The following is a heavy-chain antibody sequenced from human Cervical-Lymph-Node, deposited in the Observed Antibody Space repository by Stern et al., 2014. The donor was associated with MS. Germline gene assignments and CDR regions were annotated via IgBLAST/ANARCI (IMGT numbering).Heavy chain of an antibody. V-gene: IGHV5-51*03. CDR1: GYTFTTYW. J-gene: IGHJ3*02. CDR3: ERRDVLTGFDVFDI. Sequence: EVQLVQSGAEVKKPGESLKISCKASGYTFTTYWIGWVRQMPGKGLEWVGIIYPGDSDTRYRPSFQGQVSISADTSISTAYLQWRSLKASDTAMYYCERRDVLTGFDVFDIWGRGTMVTVPS. D-gene: IGHD3-9*01. CDR2: IYPGDSDT.